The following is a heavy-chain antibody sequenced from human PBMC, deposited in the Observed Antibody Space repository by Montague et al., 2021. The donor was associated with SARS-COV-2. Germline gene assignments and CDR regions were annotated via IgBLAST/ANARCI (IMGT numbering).Heavy chain of an antibody. CDR1: GGSISGGSYY. Sequence: TLSLTCTVSGGSISGGSYYRSWIRQPAGKGLEWIGRISISGSTNYNPSLKSRVTISVDTSKNQFSLKLSSVTAADTAVYYCARDIAVAGLFDYWGQGTLVTVSS. CDR2: ISISGST. D-gene: IGHD6-19*01. CDR3: ARDIAVAGLFDY. V-gene: IGHV4-61*02. J-gene: IGHJ4*02.